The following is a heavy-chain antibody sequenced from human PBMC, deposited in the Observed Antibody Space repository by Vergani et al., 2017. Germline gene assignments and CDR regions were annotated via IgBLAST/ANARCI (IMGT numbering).Heavy chain of an antibody. D-gene: IGHD6-13*01. CDR1: GFTFSSYS. Sequence: EVQLVESGGGLVKPGGSLRLSCAASGFTFSSYSMNWVRQAPGKGLEWVSSISSSSSYIYCADSVKGRFTISRDNAKNSLYLQMNSLRAEDTAVYYCAREGRGAAAGLFDYWGQGTLVTVSS. V-gene: IGHV3-21*01. CDR2: ISSSSSYI. CDR3: AREGRGAAAGLFDY. J-gene: IGHJ4*02.